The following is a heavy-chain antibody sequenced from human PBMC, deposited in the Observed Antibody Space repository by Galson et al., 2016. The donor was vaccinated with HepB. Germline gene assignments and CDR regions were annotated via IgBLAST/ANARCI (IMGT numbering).Heavy chain of an antibody. CDR2: IKEDASKA. D-gene: IGHD6-19*01. J-gene: IGHJ1*01. V-gene: IGHV3-7*03. Sequence: SLRLSCAASGFTFSRFWMNWVRQAPGKGLERVASIKEDASKAFYADSVKGRFTISRDNVEDSLSLQMNSLRSEDTAVYYCARYGDEAGWNFHQWGQGTLVTVSS. CDR1: GFTFSRFW. CDR3: ARYGDEAGWNFHQ.